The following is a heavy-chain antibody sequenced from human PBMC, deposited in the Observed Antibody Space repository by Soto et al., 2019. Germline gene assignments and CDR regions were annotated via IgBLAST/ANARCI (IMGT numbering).Heavy chain of an antibody. D-gene: IGHD3-10*01. J-gene: IGHJ4*02. V-gene: IGHV4-39*01. CDR2: ISYSGST. CDR3: ARHYYGSGSYLPTFDY. Sequence: SETLSLNCTVSNGSISSTTYFWVWIRRARGKVLEWIGSISYSGSTFYNPSLKSRVTISVETSKNQFSLKLSSMTAADTAVYYCARHYYGSGSYLPTFDYWGQGTLVTVSS. CDR1: NGSISSTTYF.